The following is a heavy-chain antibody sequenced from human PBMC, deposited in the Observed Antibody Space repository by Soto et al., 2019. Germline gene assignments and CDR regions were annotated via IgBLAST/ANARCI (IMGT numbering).Heavy chain of an antibody. Sequence: SETLSLTCTVSGGSISSSSYYWGWIRQPPGKGLEWIGSIYYSGYTYYNPSLKSRVTISVDTSKDQFSLKLSSVTAADTAVYYCARHNGPLYVGYYYDMDVWGQGTTVTVSS. D-gene: IGHD3-16*01. V-gene: IGHV4-39*01. CDR3: ARHNGPLYVGYYYDMDV. CDR1: GGSISSSSYY. CDR2: IYYSGYT. J-gene: IGHJ6*02.